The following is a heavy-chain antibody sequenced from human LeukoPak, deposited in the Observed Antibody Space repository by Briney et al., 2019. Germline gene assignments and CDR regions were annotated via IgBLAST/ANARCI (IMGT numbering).Heavy chain of an antibody. D-gene: IGHD3-10*01. CDR2: VTGSGTNT. V-gene: IGHV3-23*01. Sequence: GGSLRLSCAASGFGFSIYAMTWVRQTPGKGLEWVSAVTGSGTNTYYAASVEGRFTITRDKSNNTLFLQMNSLRADDTAIYYCAKGKVSDSWGQGTLVTVSS. J-gene: IGHJ4*02. CDR3: AKGKVSDS. CDR1: GFGFSIYA.